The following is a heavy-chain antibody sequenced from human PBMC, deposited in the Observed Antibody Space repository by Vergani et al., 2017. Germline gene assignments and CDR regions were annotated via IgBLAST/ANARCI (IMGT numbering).Heavy chain of an antibody. J-gene: IGHJ6*02. D-gene: IGHD2-2*01. V-gene: IGHV3-23*01. CDR2: ISGSGGSA. CDR3: AKEDRDTVVPAVRGGMDV. CDR1: GFTFSSYA. Sequence: EVQLLESGGGLVQPGGSLRLSCEVSGFTFSSYAMSWVRQAPGKGLEWVSAISGSGGSAYYADSVKGRFTISRDNSKKTLYLKMNSLRAEDTAVYYCAKEDRDTVVPAVRGGMDVWGQGTTVTVSS.